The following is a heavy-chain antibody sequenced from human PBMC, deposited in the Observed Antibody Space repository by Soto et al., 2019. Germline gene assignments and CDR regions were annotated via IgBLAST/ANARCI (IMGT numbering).Heavy chain of an antibody. V-gene: IGHV1-3*01. CDR2: INAGNGYT. CDR3: ARIITGTLGVDY. D-gene: IGHD1-20*01. CDR1: GYIFSSYA. J-gene: IGHJ4*02. Sequence: QVQLVQSGAEVKKPGASVNVSCKASGYIFSSYALHWVRQAPGQRLEWMGWINAGNGYTKYSQKFQCRVTITWDTTARTAYMDLSSLRSDDTAVDYCARIITGTLGVDYWGQGTLVTVSS.